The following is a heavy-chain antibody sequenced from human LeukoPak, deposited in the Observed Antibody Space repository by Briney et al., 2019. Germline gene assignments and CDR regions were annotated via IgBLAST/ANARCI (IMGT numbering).Heavy chain of an antibody. J-gene: IGHJ4*02. CDR2: INSYSSDI. Sequence: GGSLRLSCAASGFTFSSYSMNWVRQAPGKGLDWVSSINSYSSDIYYADSVKGRSTISRDNAKNSLYLQMNSLRAEDTAVYYCARDSRQYYDFWSGYSTQSIDYWGQGTLVTVSS. D-gene: IGHD3-3*01. CDR1: GFTFSSYS. V-gene: IGHV3-21*01. CDR3: ARDSRQYYDFWSGYSTQSIDY.